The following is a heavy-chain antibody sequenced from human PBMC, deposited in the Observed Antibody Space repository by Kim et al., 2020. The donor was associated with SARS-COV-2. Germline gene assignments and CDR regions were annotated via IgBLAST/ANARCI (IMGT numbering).Heavy chain of an antibody. Sequence: YSASVKARFIISRHTSKTTLYLQMNRLRAEDTAVYYCAKRDYYDSSGYYSWGQGTLVTVSS. D-gene: IGHD3-22*01. J-gene: IGHJ4*02. CDR3: AKRDYYDSSGYYS. V-gene: IGHV3-23*01.